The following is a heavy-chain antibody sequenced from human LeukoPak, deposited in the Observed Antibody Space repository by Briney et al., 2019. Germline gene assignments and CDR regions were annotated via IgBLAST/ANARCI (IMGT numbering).Heavy chain of an antibody. CDR1: GGSIGTYY. CDR3: ARWVAAASIDY. Sequence: PSETLSLTCTVSGGSIGTYYWSWIRQSPGKGLECIGYIDYSGSTDYNPSLKSRVTMSVDTSKNQFSLKLSSVTAADTAVYYCARWVAAASIDYWGQGTLVTVSS. D-gene: IGHD6-13*01. CDR2: IDYSGST. J-gene: IGHJ4*02. V-gene: IGHV4-59*01.